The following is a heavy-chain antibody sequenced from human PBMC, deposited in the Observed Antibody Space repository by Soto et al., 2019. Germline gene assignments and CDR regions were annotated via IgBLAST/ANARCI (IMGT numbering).Heavy chain of an antibody. J-gene: IGHJ4*02. CDR1: GGSFSGYH. CDR2: VHHDGGI. Sequence: QVQLQQWGAGLLKPSETLSLTCAVYGGSFSGYHYTWIRQPPGKGLECIGEVHHDGGINYNPSLASRATISADASKNQFSLRLRSATAADTAVYYCSRGYGEQWPTSDYWGQGTLVTVSS. D-gene: IGHD6-19*01. CDR3: SRGYGEQWPTSDY. V-gene: IGHV4-34*02.